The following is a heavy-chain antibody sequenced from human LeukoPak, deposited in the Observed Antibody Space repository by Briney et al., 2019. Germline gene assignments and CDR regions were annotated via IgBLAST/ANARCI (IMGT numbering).Heavy chain of an antibody. D-gene: IGHD4-23*01. Sequence: KPSETLSLTCGVYGGSYSDYYWGWIRRPPGKGLEWIGSIYYTGSTYYNPSLKSRVTISVDTSKNQFSLKLSSVTAADTAVYYCARLHYGGNYGYYYYYMDVWGKGTTVTISS. V-gene: IGHV4-39*01. CDR3: ARLHYGGNYGYYYYYMDV. CDR2: IYYTGST. CDR1: GGSYSDYY. J-gene: IGHJ6*03.